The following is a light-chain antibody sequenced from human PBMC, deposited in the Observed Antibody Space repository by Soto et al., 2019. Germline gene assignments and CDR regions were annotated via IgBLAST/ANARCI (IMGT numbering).Light chain of an antibody. J-gene: IGLJ1*01. CDR3: SSYTRGNTYV. Sequence: QSALTQPASVSGSPGQSITISCTGTSSDIGGYNSVSWYQQHPRKAPKLMIYEVTNRPSGISNRFSGSKSGNTASLTISGLQAEDEVDYYCSSYTRGNTYVFGTGTKVTVL. V-gene: IGLV2-14*01. CDR1: SSDIGGYNS. CDR2: EVT.